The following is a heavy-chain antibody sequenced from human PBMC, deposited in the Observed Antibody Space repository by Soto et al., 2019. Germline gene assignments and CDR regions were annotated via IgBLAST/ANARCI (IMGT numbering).Heavy chain of an antibody. J-gene: IGHJ4*02. CDR1: GYTFASYA. V-gene: IGHV1-3*01. D-gene: IGHD5-18*01. CDR2: INAGNGNI. Sequence: GASVKVSSKDCGYTFASYAMHWVRQAPGQRLEWMGWINAGNGNIKYSQKFQGRVTITRDTSASTAYMELSSLRSEDTAVYYCARGLNGYLHYFDYWGQGTPVTVSS. CDR3: ARGLNGYLHYFDY.